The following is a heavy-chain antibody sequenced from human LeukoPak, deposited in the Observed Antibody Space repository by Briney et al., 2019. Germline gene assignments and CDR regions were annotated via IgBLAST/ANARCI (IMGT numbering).Heavy chain of an antibody. J-gene: IGHJ5*02. D-gene: IGHD3-9*01. CDR2: SRDKGNSYTT. CDR1: GFTFSDHY. Sequence: GGSLRLSCAASGFTFSDHYIDWVRQAPGKGLEWVGRSRDKGNSYTTAYAASVRGRFTISRDDSKNSLYLQMNSLKTEDTAVYYCTSGYDILTGYPSPWGQGTLVTVSS. V-gene: IGHV3-72*01. CDR3: TSGYDILTGYPSP.